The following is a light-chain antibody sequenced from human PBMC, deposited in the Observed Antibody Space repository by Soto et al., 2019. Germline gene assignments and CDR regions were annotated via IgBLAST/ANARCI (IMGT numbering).Light chain of an antibody. CDR1: QSVSSY. Sequence: DSVLTQSPATLSLSPGERATLSCRASQSVSSYLAWYQQKPGQAPRLLIYDASNRATGIPARFSGSGSGTDFTLTINSLEPEDFAVYYCQQRSNWPSITFGQGTRLEIK. V-gene: IGKV3-11*01. CDR2: DAS. CDR3: QQRSNWPSIT. J-gene: IGKJ5*01.